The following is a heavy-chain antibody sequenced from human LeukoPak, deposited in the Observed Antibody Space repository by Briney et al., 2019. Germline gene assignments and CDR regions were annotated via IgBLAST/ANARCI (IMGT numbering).Heavy chain of an antibody. D-gene: IGHD3-22*01. CDR1: GFTVSSNY. Sequence: GGSLRLSCAASGFTVSSNYMSWVRQAPGKGLEWVSVIYSGGSTYYADSVKGRFTISRDNAKNSLYLQTNSLRAEDTAFYYCARESSGGYYFDVFDIWGQGTMVTVSS. CDR3: ARESSGGYYFDVFDI. V-gene: IGHV3-53*01. CDR2: IYSGGST. J-gene: IGHJ3*02.